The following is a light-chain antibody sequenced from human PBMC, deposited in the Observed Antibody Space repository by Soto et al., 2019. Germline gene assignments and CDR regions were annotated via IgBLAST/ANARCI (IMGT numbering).Light chain of an antibody. CDR2: DTS. V-gene: IGKV3-20*01. CDR1: QSLTNSY. Sequence: DIMWFQTLDTRAVTPGNRATLSCRASQSLTNSYIAWYQVKPGQAPRLLIYDTSSRATGIPDRFSGSGSGTDFTLTITRLEPEDFAVFYCQQSGTSEIIFGQGRLLEIK. CDR3: QQSGTSEII. J-gene: IGKJ5*01.